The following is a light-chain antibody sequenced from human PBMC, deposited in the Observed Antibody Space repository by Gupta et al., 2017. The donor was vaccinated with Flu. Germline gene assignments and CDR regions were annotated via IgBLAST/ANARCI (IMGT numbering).Light chain of an antibody. V-gene: IGKV1-39*01. Sequence: DIQMTQSPSSLSAYVGDRVTITCRASQNIRDFLNWYQQRPGQAPKLMIYAASTLQSGVPSRFSGSGSGTDFTLTISSLQPEDFATYYCQQTSSTPGTFGQGTKVEIK. J-gene: IGKJ1*01. CDR2: AAS. CDR3: QQTSSTPGT. CDR1: QNIRDF.